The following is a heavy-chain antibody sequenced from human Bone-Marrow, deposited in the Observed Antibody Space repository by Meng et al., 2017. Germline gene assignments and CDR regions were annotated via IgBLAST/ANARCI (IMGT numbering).Heavy chain of an antibody. D-gene: IGHD1-26*01. J-gene: IGHJ5*02. CDR2: IYHDGST. Sequence: QVQLQGAGPGLVKPSGTLSLTCAVSGASISSSHWWGWVRQPPGKGLEWIGEIYHDGSTNYTPSLKSRVTISVDKSKNQFSLKLSSVTAADTAIYYCARVIYRPSGHNYFDPWGQGTLVTVFS. CDR1: GASISSSHW. V-gene: IGHV4-4*02. CDR3: ARVIYRPSGHNYFDP.